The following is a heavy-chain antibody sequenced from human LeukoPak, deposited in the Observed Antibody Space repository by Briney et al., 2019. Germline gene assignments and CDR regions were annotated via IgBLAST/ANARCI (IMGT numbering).Heavy chain of an antibody. CDR2: IYSGGST. CDR3: ARALPSRGYSHGYFDH. V-gene: IGHV3-53*01. J-gene: IGHJ4*02. Sequence: GGSLRLSCAASGFTVSSNYMSWVRQAPGKGLEWVSVIYSGGSTYYADSVKGRFTISRDNSKNTLYLQMNSLRAEDTAVYYCARALPSRGYSHGYFDHWGQGTLVTVSS. CDR1: GFTVSSNY. D-gene: IGHD5-18*01.